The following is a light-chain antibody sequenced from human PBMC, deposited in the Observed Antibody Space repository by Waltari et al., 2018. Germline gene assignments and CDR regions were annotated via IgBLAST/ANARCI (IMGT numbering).Light chain of an antibody. J-gene: IGLJ3*02. V-gene: IGLV2-8*01. CDR2: EVS. CDR3: NSYAGSNNWV. Sequence: QSALTQPPSASGSPGQSVTISCTGTSSDVGGYEYVSWYQQHPGKAPKRMLYEVSKRPSGVPGRFSGSKSGNTASLTVSGLQAEDEADYYCNSYAGSNNWVFGGGTKLTVL. CDR1: SSDVGGYEY.